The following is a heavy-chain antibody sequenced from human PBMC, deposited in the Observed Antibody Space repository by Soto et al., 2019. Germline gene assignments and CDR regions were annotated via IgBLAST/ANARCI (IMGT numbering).Heavy chain of an antibody. J-gene: IGHJ5*02. Sequence: PSETLSLTCAVYGGSFSGFYWSWIRQTPGKGLEWVGEINDSGTINYNPSLKNRVTISIDTSKNQFSLKLSSVTAADTAVYSCARGVRGRKIFDPWGQGTLVTVSS. D-gene: IGHD3-3*01. CDR3: ARGVRGRKIFDP. V-gene: IGHV4-34*01. CDR2: INDSGTI. CDR1: GGSFSGFY.